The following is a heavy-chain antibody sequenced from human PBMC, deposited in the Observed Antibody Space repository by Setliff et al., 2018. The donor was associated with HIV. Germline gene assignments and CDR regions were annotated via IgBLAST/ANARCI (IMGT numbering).Heavy chain of an antibody. V-gene: IGHV1-18*01. CDR2: ISAYNGNT. J-gene: IGHJ4*02. Sequence: ASVKVSCKASGYTFISYGISWVRQAPGQGLEWMGWISAYNGNTNYAQKLQARVTMTTDTSTSTAYMELRSLRSDDTAVYYCARGPYSSGWYTLDYWGQGTLVTVSS. CDR3: ARGPYSSGWYTLDY. CDR1: GYTFISYG. D-gene: IGHD6-19*01.